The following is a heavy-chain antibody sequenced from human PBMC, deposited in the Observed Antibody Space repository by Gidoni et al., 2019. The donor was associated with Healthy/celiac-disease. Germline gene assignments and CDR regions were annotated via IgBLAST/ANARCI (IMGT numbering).Heavy chain of an antibody. V-gene: IGHV2-5*02. CDR3: AHSPPFGLVIGYVDY. CDR2: IYWDDDK. CDR1: WFSLSTSGVA. J-gene: IGHJ4*02. Sequence: QITLKESGPTLVKPTQPLTLTFPFSWFSLSTSGVAVGWIRQPPGKALEWLALIYWDDDKRYSPSLKSRLTITKDTSKNQVVLTMTNMDPVDTDTYYCAHSPPFGLVIGYVDYWGQGTLVTVSS. D-gene: IGHD3-9*01.